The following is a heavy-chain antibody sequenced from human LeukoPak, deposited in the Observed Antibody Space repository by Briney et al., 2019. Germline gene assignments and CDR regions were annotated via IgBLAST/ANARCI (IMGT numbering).Heavy chain of an antibody. D-gene: IGHD3-9*01. CDR3: ANFRNYFDWLPVDY. CDR2: IFGDGGGD. Sequence: GGSLRLSCTASGFTFKDYATSWVRQAPGKGLEWISTIFGDGGGDYYADSVKGRFTISRDNSKNTLYLQMNSLRAEDTAVYYCANFRNYFDWLPVDYWAREPWSPSPQ. J-gene: IGHJ4*02. V-gene: IGHV3-23*01. CDR1: GFTFKDYA.